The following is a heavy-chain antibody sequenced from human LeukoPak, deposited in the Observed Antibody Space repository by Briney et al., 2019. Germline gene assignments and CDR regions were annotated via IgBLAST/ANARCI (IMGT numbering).Heavy chain of an antibody. J-gene: IGHJ4*02. D-gene: IGHD6-13*01. CDR1: GFTFSSYS. Sequence: PGGSLRLSCAASGFTFSSYSMDWVRQAPGKGLEWVSYISSSTSTIYHADSVKGRFTISRDNAKNSLYLQMNSLRDEDTAVYYCARVAAGYSVNYFDYWGQGTLVTVSS. V-gene: IGHV3-48*02. CDR2: ISSSTSTI. CDR3: ARVAAGYSVNYFDY.